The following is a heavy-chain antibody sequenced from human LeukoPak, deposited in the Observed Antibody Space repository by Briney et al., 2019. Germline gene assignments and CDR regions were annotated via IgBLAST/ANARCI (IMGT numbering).Heavy chain of an antibody. J-gene: IGHJ4*02. CDR2: VYTSGST. Sequence: PSETLSLTCTVSGGSISNYYWNWIRQPAGKGLEWIGRVYTSGSTNYNPSLKSRVTMSVDTSKNQFSLKLRSVTAADTAVYYGARDHQLDPFHYWARGTLVTVSS. V-gene: IGHV4-4*07. CDR3: ARDHQLDPFHY. CDR1: GGSISNYY. D-gene: IGHD2-2*01.